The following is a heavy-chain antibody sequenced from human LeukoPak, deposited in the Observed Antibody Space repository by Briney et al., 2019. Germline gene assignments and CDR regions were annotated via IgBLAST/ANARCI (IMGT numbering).Heavy chain of an antibody. CDR1: GYTFTSYG. V-gene: IGHV1-18*01. Sequence: ASVTVSCKASGYTFTSYGISWVRQAPGQGLEWMGWISAYNGNTNYAQKLQGRVTMTTDTSTSTAYMELRSLRSDDTAVYYCAREGAVYSSGWYGRRFDPWGQGTLVTVSS. D-gene: IGHD6-19*01. CDR3: AREGAVYSSGWYGRRFDP. J-gene: IGHJ5*02. CDR2: ISAYNGNT.